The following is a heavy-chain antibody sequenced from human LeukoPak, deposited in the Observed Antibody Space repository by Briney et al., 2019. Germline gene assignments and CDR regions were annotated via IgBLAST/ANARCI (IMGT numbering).Heavy chain of an antibody. D-gene: IGHD4-17*01. CDR2: IDPSDSYT. V-gene: IGHV5-10-1*01. CDR3: ATVTTIYYYYGMDV. CDR1: GYSFTSYW. Sequence: GESLRISCKGSGYSFTSYWITWVRQMPGKGLEWMGRIDPSDSYTNYSPSFQGHVTISADKSISTAYLQWSSLKASDTAMYYCATVTTIYYYYGMDVWGQGTTVTVSS. J-gene: IGHJ6*02.